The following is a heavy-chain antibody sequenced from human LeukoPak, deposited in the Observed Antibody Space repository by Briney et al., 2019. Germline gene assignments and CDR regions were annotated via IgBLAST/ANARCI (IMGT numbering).Heavy chain of an antibody. V-gene: IGHV3-23*01. Sequence: GGSLRLSCAASGFTFSSYAMSWVRQAPGKGLEWVSAISGSGRSTYFADSVKGRFTISRDNSKNTLYLQINSLRAEDTAVYYCAKDGAVTTQPPFDYWGQGTLVTVSS. CDR1: GFTFSSYA. J-gene: IGHJ4*02. CDR3: AKDGAVTTQPPFDY. CDR2: ISGSGRST. D-gene: IGHD4-17*01.